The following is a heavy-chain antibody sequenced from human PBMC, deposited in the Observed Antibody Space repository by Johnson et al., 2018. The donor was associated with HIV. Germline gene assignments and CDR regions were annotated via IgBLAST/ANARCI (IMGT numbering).Heavy chain of an antibody. CDR3: AKDSMGFNWNQFEAFDM. V-gene: IGHV3-7*01. D-gene: IGHD1-20*01. J-gene: IGHJ3*02. CDR2: IKQDGSEK. CDR1: GFPVSGDY. Sequence: VQLVESGGGLVRPGGSLRLSCAASGFPVSGDYMSWVRQAPGKGLEWVANIKQDGSEKYYVDSVKGRFTIPRDNAKNSLYLQMNSLRAEDTAVYYCAKDSMGFNWNQFEAFDMWGQGTMVTVSS.